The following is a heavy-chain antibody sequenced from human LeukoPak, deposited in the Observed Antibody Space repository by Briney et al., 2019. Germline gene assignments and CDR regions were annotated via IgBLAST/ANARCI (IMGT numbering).Heavy chain of an antibody. CDR1: GFTFSSNW. CDR2: INPDGSTT. CDR3: ARDLSGSRDY. V-gene: IGHV3-74*03. J-gene: IGHJ4*02. D-gene: IGHD3-9*01. Sequence: GGSLRLSCAASGFTFSSNWMHWVRQAPGKGLVWVSRINPDGSTTTYADSVKGRFTISRDNARDTLYLQMNSLRAEDTAVYYCARDLSGSRDYWGRGTLVTVSS.